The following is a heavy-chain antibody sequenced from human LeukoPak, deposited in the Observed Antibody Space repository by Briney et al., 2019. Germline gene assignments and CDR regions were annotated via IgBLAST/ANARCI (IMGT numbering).Heavy chain of an antibody. V-gene: IGHV1-18*01. CDR3: ARDCIGCHGFDY. Sequence: GASVKVSCKASGYTFTSYGITWVRQAPGQGLEWMGWVSAYVDNTNYVQKIQGRVTMTTDTSTSTAYMELRSLRSDGTAVYYCARDCIGCHGFDYWGQGTLVTVSS. CDR2: VSAYVDNT. CDR1: GYTFTSYG. D-gene: IGHD2-15*01. J-gene: IGHJ4*02.